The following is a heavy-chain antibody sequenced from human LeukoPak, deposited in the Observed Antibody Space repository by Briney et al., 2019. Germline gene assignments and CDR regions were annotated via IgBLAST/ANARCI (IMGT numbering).Heavy chain of an antibody. J-gene: IGHJ4*02. CDR3: ARRSGTYYVDY. V-gene: IGHV5-51*01. D-gene: IGHD1-26*01. Sequence: GESLKISCKGSGYTFTTYWIGWVRQVPGKGLEWMGIIYPGDSDTRYSPSFQGQITISVDKSITTAYLQWSSLKASDTAMYYCARRSGTYYVDYWGQGTLVTVSS. CDR1: GYTFTTYW. CDR2: IYPGDSDT.